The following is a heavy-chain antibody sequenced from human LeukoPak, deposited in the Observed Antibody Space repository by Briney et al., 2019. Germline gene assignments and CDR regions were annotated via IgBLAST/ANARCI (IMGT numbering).Heavy chain of an antibody. CDR2: ISSRGDST. D-gene: IGHD6-19*01. Sequence: GGSLRLSCAASGFIFSNYAMSWVRQVPGGGLEWVSTISSRGDSTYVADSVKGRFTISRDNSKDSLYLQMNTVRAEDTAVYYCVKGPRPDITVAHTVENWGQGTLVTVSS. CDR1: GFIFSNYA. CDR3: VKGPRPDITVAHTVEN. V-gene: IGHV3-23*01. J-gene: IGHJ4*02.